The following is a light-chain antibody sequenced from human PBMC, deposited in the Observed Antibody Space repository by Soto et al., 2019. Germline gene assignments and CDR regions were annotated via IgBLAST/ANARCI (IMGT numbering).Light chain of an antibody. CDR2: DTS. Sequence: EIVLTQSPATLSLSPGERATLSCRASQSVSRYFAWYQQKPGQPPRLLIYDTSNRATGIPARFSGSGSGTDFTLTISSLEPEDFAVYYCQQSSEWPLTFGQWTKVEIK. V-gene: IGKV3-11*01. J-gene: IGKJ1*01. CDR1: QSVSRY. CDR3: QQSSEWPLT.